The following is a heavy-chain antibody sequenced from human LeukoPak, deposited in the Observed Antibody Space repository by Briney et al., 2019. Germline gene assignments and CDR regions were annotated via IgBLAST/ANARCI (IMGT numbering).Heavy chain of an antibody. V-gene: IGHV1-2*02. CDR2: INPSSGDT. J-gene: IGHJ4*02. CDR1: GYDFSSYG. Sequence: ASVNVSRKASGYDFSSYGISWVRQAPGQGLQWMGWINPSSGDTRYAQNFQGRVTMTRDTSISTGYMELSRLRSDDTAVYYCARDRGSTSCNDYWGQGTLVTVSS. CDR3: ARDRGSTSCNDY. D-gene: IGHD2-2*01.